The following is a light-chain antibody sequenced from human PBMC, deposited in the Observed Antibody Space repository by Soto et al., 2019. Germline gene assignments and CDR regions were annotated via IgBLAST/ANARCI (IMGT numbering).Light chain of an antibody. J-gene: IGKJ4*01. V-gene: IGKV3-20*01. CDR3: KQYDTFKFT. Sequence: EIVLTQSPGTLSLSPGERATLSCRASQTVSGRFLAWYQQKPGQAPRLLIYGALSRATGIPDRLSGSGSGTDLTLTISRVESEDFDLYYCKQYDTFKFTFGGGNKVEIK. CDR1: QTVSGRF. CDR2: GAL.